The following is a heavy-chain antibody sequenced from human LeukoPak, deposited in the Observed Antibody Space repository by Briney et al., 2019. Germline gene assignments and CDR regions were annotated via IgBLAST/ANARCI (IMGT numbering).Heavy chain of an antibody. Sequence: SCKASGGTFISYAISWVRQAPGKGLEWVAVISYDGSNKYYADSVEGRFTISRDNSKNTLYLQMNSLRAEDTAVYYCASGVTTGPWNFDYWGQGTLVTVSS. CDR3: ASGVTTGPWNFDY. D-gene: IGHD4-17*01. V-gene: IGHV3-30*04. CDR1: GGTFISYA. CDR2: ISYDGSNK. J-gene: IGHJ4*02.